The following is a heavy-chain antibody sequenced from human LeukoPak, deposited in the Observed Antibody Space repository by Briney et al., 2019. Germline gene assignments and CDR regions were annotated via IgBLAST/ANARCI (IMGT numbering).Heavy chain of an antibody. D-gene: IGHD6-13*01. Sequence: SETLSLTCTVSGGSISSYYWSWIRQPAGKGLEWIGRIYTSGSTNYNPSLKSRVTISVDKSKSQFSLKLSSVTAADTAVYYCARSGAAGPYYFDYWGQGTLVTVSS. V-gene: IGHV4-4*07. J-gene: IGHJ4*02. CDR1: GGSISSYY. CDR3: ARSGAAGPYYFDY. CDR2: IYTSGST.